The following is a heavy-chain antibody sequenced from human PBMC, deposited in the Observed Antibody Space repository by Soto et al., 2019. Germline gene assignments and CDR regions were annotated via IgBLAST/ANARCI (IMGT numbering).Heavy chain of an antibody. Sequence: ASVKVSCKASGYTFTGYYMYWVRQAPGQGLEWMGWINPNSGGTNYAQKFQGWVTMTRDTSISTAYMELSRLRSDDTAVYYCARGHRIAAAGTGWDYYYYYMDVWGKGTTVTVSS. D-gene: IGHD6-13*01. CDR1: GYTFTGYY. J-gene: IGHJ6*03. CDR2: INPNSGGT. CDR3: ARGHRIAAAGTGWDYYYYYMDV. V-gene: IGHV1-2*04.